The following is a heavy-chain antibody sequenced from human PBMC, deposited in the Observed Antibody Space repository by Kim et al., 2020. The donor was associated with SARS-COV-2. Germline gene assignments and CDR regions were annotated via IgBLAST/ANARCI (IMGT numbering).Heavy chain of an antibody. CDR2: INPIFGTA. CDR1: GGTFSSYA. CDR3: ASSVILGCYDSSGYQGY. Sequence: SVKVSCKASGGTFSSYAISWVRQAPGQGLEWMGGINPIFGTANYAQKFQGRVTITADESTSTAYMELSSLRSEDTAVYYCASSVILGCYDSSGYQGYWGQGTLVTVSS. V-gene: IGHV1-69*13. J-gene: IGHJ4*02. D-gene: IGHD3-22*01.